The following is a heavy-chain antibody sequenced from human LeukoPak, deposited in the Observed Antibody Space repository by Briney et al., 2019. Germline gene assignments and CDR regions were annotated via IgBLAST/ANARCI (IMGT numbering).Heavy chain of an antibody. CDR3: AKASYYYDSSGYYFSY. CDR2: ISYDGSNK. J-gene: IGHJ4*02. Sequence: GGSLRLSCAASGFTFSSYGMHWVRQAPGKGLGWVAVISYDGSNKYYADSVKGRFTISRDNSKNTLYLQMNSLRAEDTAVYYCAKASYYYDSSGYYFSYWGQGTLVTVSS. V-gene: IGHV3-30*18. CDR1: GFTFSSYG. D-gene: IGHD3-22*01.